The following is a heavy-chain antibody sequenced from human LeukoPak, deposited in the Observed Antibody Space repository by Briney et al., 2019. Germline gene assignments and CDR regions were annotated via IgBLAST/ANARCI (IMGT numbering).Heavy chain of an antibody. D-gene: IGHD2-21*02. V-gene: IGHV4-30-4*01. CDR2: IYYSGST. CDR1: GGSISSGDYY. CDR3: ARDRCGGDCYSYAFDT. J-gene: IGHJ3*02. Sequence: SQTLSLTCTVSGGSISSGDYYWSWIRQPPGKGLEWIGYIYYSGSTYYNPSLKSRVTISVDTSKNQFSLKLSSVTAADTAVYYCARDRCGGDCYSYAFDTWGQGTMVTVSS.